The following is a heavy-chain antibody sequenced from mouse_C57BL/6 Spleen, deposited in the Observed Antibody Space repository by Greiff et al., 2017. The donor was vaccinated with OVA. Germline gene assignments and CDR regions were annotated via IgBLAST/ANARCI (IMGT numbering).Heavy chain of an antibody. J-gene: IGHJ2*01. V-gene: IGHV1-69*01. Sequence: VQLQQPGAELVMPGASVKLSCKASGYTFTSYWMHWVKQRPGQGLEWIGEIDPSDSYTNYNQKFKGKSTLTVDKSSSTAYMQLSSLTSEDSAVYYCARTITTVVSFDYWGQGTTLTVSS. CDR3: ARTITTVVSFDY. CDR2: IDPSDSYT. CDR1: GYTFTSYW. D-gene: IGHD1-1*01.